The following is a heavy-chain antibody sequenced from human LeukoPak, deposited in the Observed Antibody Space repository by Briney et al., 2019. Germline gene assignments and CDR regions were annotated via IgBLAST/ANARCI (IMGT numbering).Heavy chain of an antibody. CDR2: VYYSGST. D-gene: IGHD2-2*01. V-gene: IGHV4-59*08. Sequence: PSETLSLTCTVSGGSISSHYWSWIRQPPGKGLEWNGYVYYSGSTDHNPSLKARVTMSVDTSKNLLSLNLRSVTAADTAVYYCARNRGEVVPSAIMRGYSYYYGMDVWGQGTTVTVSS. CDR1: GGSISSHY. CDR3: ARNRGEVVPSAIMRGYSYYYGMDV. J-gene: IGHJ6*02.